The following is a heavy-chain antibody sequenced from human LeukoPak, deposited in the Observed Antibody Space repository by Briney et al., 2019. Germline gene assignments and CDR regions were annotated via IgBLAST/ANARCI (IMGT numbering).Heavy chain of an antibody. D-gene: IGHD6-13*01. CDR2: INAYNGNT. Sequence: ASVKVSCKTSGFRFGSYAINWLRQAPGQGLEWMGWINAYNGNTNYAQKLQGRVTMTTDTSTSTAYMELSSLRSEDTAVYYCARDGPGYSSSWYRYFQHWGQGTLVTVSS. J-gene: IGHJ1*01. V-gene: IGHV1-18*01. CDR3: ARDGPGYSSSWYRYFQH. CDR1: GFRFGSYA.